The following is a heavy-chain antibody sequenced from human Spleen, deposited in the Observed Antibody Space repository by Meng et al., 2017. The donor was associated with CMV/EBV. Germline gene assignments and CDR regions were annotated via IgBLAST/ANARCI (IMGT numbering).Heavy chain of an antibody. V-gene: IGHV4-39*07. Sequence: QLQLRESGPALVQPSETLSLTGTVSGGSISSSSYYWGWIRQPPVKGLELIGSIYYSGSTYYNPSLKSRVTISVDTSKNQFSLKLSSVTAADTAVYYCARDTYFNGWGLEDYWGQGTLVTVSS. CDR1: GGSISSSSYY. CDR3: ARDTYFNGWGLEDY. J-gene: IGHJ4*02. CDR2: IYYSGST. D-gene: IGHD6-19*01.